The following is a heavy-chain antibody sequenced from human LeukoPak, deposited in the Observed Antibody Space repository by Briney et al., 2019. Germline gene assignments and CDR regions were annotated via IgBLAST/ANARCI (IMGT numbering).Heavy chain of an antibody. CDR1: GFTFDDYA. J-gene: IGHJ4*02. D-gene: IGHD3-16*01. Sequence: GRSLRLSCAASGFTFDDYAMHWVRQAPGKGLVWDSGISWNSGSIGYADSVKGRFTISRDNAKNSLYLQMNSLRAEDTALYYCAKDMRPEGGGFDYWGQGTLVTVSS. CDR3: AKDMRPEGGGFDY. V-gene: IGHV3-9*01. CDR2: ISWNSGSI.